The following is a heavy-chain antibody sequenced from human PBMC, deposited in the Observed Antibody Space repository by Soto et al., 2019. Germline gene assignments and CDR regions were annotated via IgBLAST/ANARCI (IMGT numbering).Heavy chain of an antibody. CDR1: GFTFSSYS. CDR3: AMSVEYYYDSSGSPLPFDY. Sequence: LRLSCAASGFTFSSYSMNWVRQAPGKGLEWVSSISSSSSYIYYADSVKGRFTISGDNAKNSLYLQMNSLRAEDTAVYYCAMSVEYYYDSSGSPLPFDYWGQGTLVTVSS. D-gene: IGHD3-22*01. J-gene: IGHJ4*02. CDR2: ISSSSSYI. V-gene: IGHV3-21*01.